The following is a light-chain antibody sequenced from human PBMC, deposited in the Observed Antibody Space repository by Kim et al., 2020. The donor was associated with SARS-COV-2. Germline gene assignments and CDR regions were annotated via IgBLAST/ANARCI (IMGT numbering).Light chain of an antibody. V-gene: IGLV2-14*03. CDR3: TSYRTSSTWV. CDR2: DVS. J-gene: IGLJ3*02. Sequence: GQSITISCTGTSSDVGDYNYVSRYQQHAGKAPKLMISDVSKRPSGVSNRFSGSKSGNTASLTISGLQAEDEADYHCTSYRTSSTWVFGGGTQLTVL. CDR1: SSDVGDYNY.